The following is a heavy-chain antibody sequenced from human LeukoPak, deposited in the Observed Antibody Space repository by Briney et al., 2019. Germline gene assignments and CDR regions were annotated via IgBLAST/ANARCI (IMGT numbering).Heavy chain of an antibody. D-gene: IGHD6-13*01. CDR1: GGSFSGYY. CDR2: INHSGST. J-gene: IGHJ5*02. V-gene: IGHV4-34*01. CDR3: ASRVQQYSSSWYRKNWFDP. Sequence: SETLSLTCAVYGGSFSGYYWSWIRQPPGKGLEWIGEINHSGSTNYNPSLKSRVTISVDTSKNQFSLKLSSVTAADTAVYYCASRVQQYSSSWYRKNWFDPWGQGTLVTVSS.